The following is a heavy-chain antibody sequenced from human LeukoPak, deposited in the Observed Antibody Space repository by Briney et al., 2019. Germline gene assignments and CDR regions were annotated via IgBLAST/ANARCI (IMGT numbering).Heavy chain of an antibody. V-gene: IGHV3-23*01. CDR2: ISGSGDTT. CDR1: GFTFSSYA. D-gene: IGHD1-26*01. CDR3: AKDRVSGYSGPFDY. Sequence: GGSLRLSCAACGFTFSSYAMSWVRQDPGKGLQWVSTISGSGDTTYYADSVTGRFTISRDNSKNTLYLQMNSLRAEDTAVYYCAKDRVSGYSGPFDYWGQGTLVTVSS. J-gene: IGHJ4*02.